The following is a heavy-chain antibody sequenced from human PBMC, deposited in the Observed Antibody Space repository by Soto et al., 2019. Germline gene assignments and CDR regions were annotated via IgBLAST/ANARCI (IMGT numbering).Heavy chain of an antibody. CDR2: ISSSGSTI. D-gene: IGHD4-17*01. J-gene: IGHJ6*02. V-gene: IGHV3-48*03. Sequence: EVQLVESGGGLVQPGGSLRLSCAASGFTFSSYEMNWVRQAPGKGLEWVSYISSSGSTIYYADSVKGRFTISRDNAKNSPYLQMNSLRAEDTAVYYCARDRIYGDYDMGVGYYGMDVWGQGTTVTVSS. CDR1: GFTFSSYE. CDR3: ARDRIYGDYDMGVGYYGMDV.